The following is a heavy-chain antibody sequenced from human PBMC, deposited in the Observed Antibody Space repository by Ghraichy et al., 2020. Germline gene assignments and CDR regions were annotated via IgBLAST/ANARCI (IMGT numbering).Heavy chain of an antibody. CDR2: IYSGGST. V-gene: IGHV3-66*02. Sequence: GGSLRLSCAASGFTVSSNYMSWVRQAPGKGLEWVSVIYSGGSTYYADSVKGRFTISRDNSKNTLYLQMNSLRAEDTAVYYCARDPSYDSGMDVWGQGTTVTVSS. J-gene: IGHJ6*02. CDR1: GFTVSSNY. CDR3: ARDPSYDSGMDV.